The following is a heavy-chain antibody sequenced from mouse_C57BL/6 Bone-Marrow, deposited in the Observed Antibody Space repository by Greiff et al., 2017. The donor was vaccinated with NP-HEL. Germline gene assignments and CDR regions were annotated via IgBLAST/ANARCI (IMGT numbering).Heavy chain of an antibody. CDR2: IRLKSDNYAT. D-gene: IGHD2-3*01. V-gene: IGHV6-3*01. CDR1: GFTFSNYW. J-gene: IGHJ3*01. CDR3: TGDYIYDGYFPFAY. Sequence: EVKLMESGGGLVQPGGSMTLSCVASGFTFSNYWMNWVRQSPEKGLEWVSQIRLKSDNYATHYAESVTGRFTISRDDSKSSVYLQMNNLRAEDTGIYYCTGDYIYDGYFPFAYWGQGTLVTVSA.